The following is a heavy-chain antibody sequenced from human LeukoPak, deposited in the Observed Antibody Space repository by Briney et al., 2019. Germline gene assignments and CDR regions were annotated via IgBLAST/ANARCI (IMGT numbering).Heavy chain of an antibody. V-gene: IGHV4-38-2*02. J-gene: IGHJ4*02. CDR3: ARHRKGIHYYDSSGYFDY. D-gene: IGHD3-22*01. CDR1: GYSISSGYY. Sequence: PSETLSLTCTVSGYSISSGYYWGWIRQPPGKGLEWIGSIYHSGSTYYNPSLKSRVTISVDTSKNQFSLKLSSVTAADTAVYYCARHRKGIHYYDSSGYFDYWGQGTLVTVSS. CDR2: IYHSGST.